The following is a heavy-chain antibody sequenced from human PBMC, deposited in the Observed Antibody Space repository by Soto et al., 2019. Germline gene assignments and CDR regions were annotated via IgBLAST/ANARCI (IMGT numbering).Heavy chain of an antibody. V-gene: IGHV4-30-4*01. CDR2: IYYSGST. CDR1: GGSISSGDYY. Sequence: PSETLSLTCTVSGGSISSGDYYWSWIRQPPGKGLEWIGYIYYSGSTYYNPSLKSRVTISVDTSKNQFSLKLSSVTAADTAVYYCARGTVREVATGSYHYGMAVWGQGTTVTVSS. D-gene: IGHD2-15*01. CDR3: ARGTVREVATGSYHYGMAV. J-gene: IGHJ6*02.